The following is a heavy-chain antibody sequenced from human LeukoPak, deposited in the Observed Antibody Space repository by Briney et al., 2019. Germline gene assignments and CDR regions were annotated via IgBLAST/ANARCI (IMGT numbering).Heavy chain of an antibody. CDR1: GDSVSSNSAA. Sequence: SQTLSLTCAISGDSVSSNSAAWNRIRQSPSRGLEWLGRTYYRSKWYSDYAVSVKSRLTISPDTSKNQFSLHLNSVTPDDTAVYYCTRGAVWDPGAFDIWGQGTMVTVSS. CDR2: TYYRSKWYS. CDR3: TRGAVWDPGAFDI. D-gene: IGHD1-26*01. V-gene: IGHV6-1*01. J-gene: IGHJ3*02.